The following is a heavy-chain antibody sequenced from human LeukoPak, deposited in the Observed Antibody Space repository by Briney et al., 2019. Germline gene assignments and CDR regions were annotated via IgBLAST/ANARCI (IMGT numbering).Heavy chain of an antibody. Sequence: SETLSLTCAVYGGSFSGYYWSWIRQPPGKGLEWIGEINHSGSTNYNPSLKSRVTISVDTSKNQFSLKLSSVTAADTAIYYCARGRRAWYYYDKGGGFDSWGQGTQVTIS. D-gene: IGHD3-22*01. CDR1: GGSFSGYY. V-gene: IGHV4-34*01. CDR3: ARGRRAWYYYDKGGGFDS. CDR2: INHSGST. J-gene: IGHJ4*01.